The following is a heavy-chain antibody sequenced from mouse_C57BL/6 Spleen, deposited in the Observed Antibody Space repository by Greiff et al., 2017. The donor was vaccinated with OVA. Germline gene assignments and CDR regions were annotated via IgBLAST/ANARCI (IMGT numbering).Heavy chain of an antibody. D-gene: IGHD1-1*01. CDR1: GFTFSSYA. V-gene: IGHV5S21*01. CDR3: AREGDYYGSGTRYFDV. J-gene: IGHJ1*03. Sequence: EVQGVESGDGLVKPGGSLKLSCAASGFTFSSYAMSWVRQTPVKRLEWVAYISSGGDYTYYADTVKGRFTISRDNARNTMYLQMGSLKSEDTAVYYCAREGDYYGSGTRYFDVWGTGTTVTVSS. CDR2: ISSGGDYT.